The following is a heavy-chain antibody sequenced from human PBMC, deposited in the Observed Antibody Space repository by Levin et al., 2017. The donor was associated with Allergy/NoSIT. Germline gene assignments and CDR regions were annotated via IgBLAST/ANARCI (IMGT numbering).Heavy chain of an antibody. J-gene: IGHJ5*02. Sequence: PSETLSLTCAVSGGSISSSNWWSWVRQPPGKGLEWIGEIYHSGSTNYNPSLKSRVTISVDKSKNQFSLKLSSVTAADTAVYYCARSEIGYCSSTSCYRNWFDPWGQGTLVTVSS. CDR2: IYHSGST. D-gene: IGHD2-2*02. CDR1: GGSISSSNW. CDR3: ARSEIGYCSSTSCYRNWFDP. V-gene: IGHV4-4*02.